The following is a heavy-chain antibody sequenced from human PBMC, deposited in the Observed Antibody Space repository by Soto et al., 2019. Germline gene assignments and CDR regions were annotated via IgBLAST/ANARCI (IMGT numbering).Heavy chain of an antibody. J-gene: IGHJ6*01. D-gene: IGHD6-13*01. CDR1: GYMFITHC. V-gene: IGHV5-10-1*01. CDR3: ARLTTSYSSSPDGQTYYYHGMDV. Sequence: SRTVARKVSGYMFITHCISWVRQIPGKGLESMGRIFPSDSYTNYSPSFQGHVTISAYKSICTAYLPWSSLKAPDTAMYYCARLTTSYSSSPDGQTYYYHGMDVCAQGTTITVSS. CDR2: IFPSDSYT.